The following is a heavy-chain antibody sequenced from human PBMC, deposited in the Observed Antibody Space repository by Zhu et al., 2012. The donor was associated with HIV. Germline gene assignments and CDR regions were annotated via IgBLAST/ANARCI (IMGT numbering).Heavy chain of an antibody. J-gene: IGHJ6*03. V-gene: IGHV4-38-2*01. D-gene: IGHD4-17*01. CDR3: ARTTVTRWGYYYYYMDV. CDR2: IYHSGST. Sequence: QVQLQESGPGLVKPSETLSLTCAVSGYSISSGYYWGWIRQPPGKGLEWIGSIYHSGSTYYNPSLKSRVTISVDTSKNQFSLKLSSVTAADTAVYYCARTTVTRWGYYYYYMDVWGKGPRSPSP. CDR1: GYSISSGYY.